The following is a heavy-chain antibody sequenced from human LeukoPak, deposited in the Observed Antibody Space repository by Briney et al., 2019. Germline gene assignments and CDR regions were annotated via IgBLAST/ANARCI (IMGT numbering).Heavy chain of an antibody. Sequence: PGGSLRLSCAASGFTFSTYWMHWVRQAPGKGLVWVSRISSDATSTSYADSVRGRFTISRDNAKNTLYLQMNSLRAEDTAVYYCTRDYYDSDGYPRFQLWGQGTLVTVSS. CDR1: GFTFSTYW. J-gene: IGHJ1*01. CDR2: ISSDATST. D-gene: IGHD3-22*01. CDR3: TRDYYDSDGYPRFQL. V-gene: IGHV3-74*01.